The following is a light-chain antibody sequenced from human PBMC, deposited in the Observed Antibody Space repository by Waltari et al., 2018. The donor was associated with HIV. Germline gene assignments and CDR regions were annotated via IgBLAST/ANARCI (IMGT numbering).Light chain of an antibody. V-gene: IGLV2-8*01. CDR2: EVT. CDR3: SSYAGSNILV. CDR1: SSDVGRYNY. Sequence: QSALTQPPSASGSPGQSVTISCPGTSSDVGRYNYVSWYQQHPGKAPKLMIYEVTKRPSGVPDRFSGSKSGNTASLTVSGLQAEDEADYYCSSYAGSNILVFGGGTKLTVL. J-gene: IGLJ2*01.